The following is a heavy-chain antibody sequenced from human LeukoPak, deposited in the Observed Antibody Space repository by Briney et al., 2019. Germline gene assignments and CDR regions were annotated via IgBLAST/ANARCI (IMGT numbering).Heavy chain of an antibody. CDR2: IYYSGRT. D-gene: IGHD3-22*01. Sequence: PSETLSLTCAVCGDSVSRSDSYWDWIRQPPGKGLEWIGTIYYSGRTYYSPSLKSRVTMSVDPSNNQFSLNLRSVTAADTAVYYCARRRYYDGSGYLEWGQGTLLSVSS. CDR1: GDSVSRSDSY. CDR3: ARRRYYDGSGYLE. J-gene: IGHJ1*01. V-gene: IGHV4-39*01.